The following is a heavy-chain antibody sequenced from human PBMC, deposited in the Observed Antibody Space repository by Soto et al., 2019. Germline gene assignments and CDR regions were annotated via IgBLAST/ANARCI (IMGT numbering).Heavy chain of an antibody. J-gene: IGHJ5*02. CDR3: AREGNGIAALDP. CDR1: GGSISSGGYS. Sequence: SETLSLTCAVSGGSISSGGYSWSWIRQPPGKGLEWIGYIYHSGSTYYNPSLKSRVTISVDRSKNQFSLKLSSVTAADTAVYYCAREGNGIAALDPWGQGTLVTVSS. D-gene: IGHD6-6*01. CDR2: IYHSGST. V-gene: IGHV4-30-2*01.